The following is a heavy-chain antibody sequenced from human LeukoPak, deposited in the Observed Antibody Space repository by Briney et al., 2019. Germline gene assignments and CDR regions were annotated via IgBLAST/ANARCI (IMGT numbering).Heavy chain of an antibody. J-gene: IGHJ4*02. CDR2: LYTSGST. CDR3: ARGGYSYGDDY. CDR1: GGSISSGSYY. Sequence: SQTLSLTCTVSGGSISSGSYYWSWIRQPAGKGLEWIGRLYTSGSTNYNPSLKSRVTISVDTSKNQFSLKLSSVTAADTAVYYCARGGYSYGDDYWGQGTLVTVSS. V-gene: IGHV4-61*02. D-gene: IGHD5-18*01.